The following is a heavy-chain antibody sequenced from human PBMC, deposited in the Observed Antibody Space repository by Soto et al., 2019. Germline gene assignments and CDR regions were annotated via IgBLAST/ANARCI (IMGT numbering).Heavy chain of an antibody. D-gene: IGHD3-9*01. CDR1: GFTFSTYW. Sequence: EVQLVESGGGLVQPGGSLRLSCAVSGFTFSTYWMTWVRQAPGKGLEWVANIKQDGSEKHYVASVKGRFTISRDNAKNSLYLQMNSLRAEDTAVYFCARGGFESDYWGQGTLVTVSS. J-gene: IGHJ4*02. V-gene: IGHV3-7*01. CDR2: IKQDGSEK. CDR3: ARGGFESDY.